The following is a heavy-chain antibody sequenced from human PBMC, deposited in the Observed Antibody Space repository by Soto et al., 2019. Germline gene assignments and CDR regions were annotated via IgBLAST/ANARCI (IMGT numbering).Heavy chain of an antibody. Sequence: GGSLRLSCAASGFTFSSYAMHWVRQAPGKGLEWVAVISYDGSNKYYADSVKGRFTISRDNSKNTLYLQMNSLRAEDTAVYYCARGRNYYDGSGYYSVDYWGQGTLVTVSS. V-gene: IGHV3-30-3*01. CDR1: GFTFSSYA. J-gene: IGHJ4*02. CDR3: ARGRNYYDGSGYYSVDY. D-gene: IGHD3-22*01. CDR2: ISYDGSNK.